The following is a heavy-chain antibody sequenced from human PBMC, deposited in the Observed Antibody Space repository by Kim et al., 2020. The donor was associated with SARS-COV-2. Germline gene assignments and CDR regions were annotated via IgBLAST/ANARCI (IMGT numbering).Heavy chain of an antibody. J-gene: IGHJ4*02. D-gene: IGHD2-15*01. CDR3: ARVTGGGYDC. CDR2: ST. Sequence: STNYASSVKGRLTTSRDNSKNTLYLQMGSLTTEDTAMYYCARVTGGGYDCWGQGTLVTVSS. V-gene: IGHV3-64*01.